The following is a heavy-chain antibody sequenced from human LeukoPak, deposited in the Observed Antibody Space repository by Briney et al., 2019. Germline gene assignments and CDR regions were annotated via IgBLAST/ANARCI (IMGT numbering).Heavy chain of an antibody. Sequence: PSETLSLTCTVSGGSISSSSYYWGWIRQPPGKGLEWIGSIYYSGSTYYNPSLKSRVTISVDTSKNQFSLKLSSVTAADTAVYYCARDNGDSSSWYRGYFDYWGQGTLVTVSS. CDR3: ARDNGDSSSWYRGYFDY. D-gene: IGHD6-13*01. CDR1: GGSISSSSYY. V-gene: IGHV4-39*07. J-gene: IGHJ4*02. CDR2: IYYSGST.